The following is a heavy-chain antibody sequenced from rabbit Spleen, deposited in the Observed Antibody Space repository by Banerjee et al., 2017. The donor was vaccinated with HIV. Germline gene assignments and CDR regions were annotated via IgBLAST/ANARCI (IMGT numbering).Heavy chain of an antibody. D-gene: IGHD2-1*01. J-gene: IGHJ4*01. Sequence: QSLEESGGDLVKPGASLTLTCKASGFSFSDRDVMCWVRQAPGKGLEWIACINTYTNKGVYATWAKGRFTISRTSSTTVTLQMTSLTAADTATYFCARDLTSVIGWNFNLWGQGTLVTVS. CDR2: INTYTNKG. CDR3: ARDLTSVIGWNFNL. CDR1: GFSFSDRDV. V-gene: IGHV1S40*01.